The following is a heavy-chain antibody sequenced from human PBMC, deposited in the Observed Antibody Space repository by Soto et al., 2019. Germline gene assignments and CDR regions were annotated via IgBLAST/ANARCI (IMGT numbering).Heavy chain of an antibody. V-gene: IGHV4-31*03. Sequence: TLSLTCTVSGGSNIRDGYYWSWIRQHPGKGLEWVAYISYSGSSYSNPSLKSRVTISADTSKNQFSLRLTSVTAADTAVYFCARATPAGSADFWGQGTLVTVLL. CDR2: ISYSGSS. CDR1: GGSNIRDGYY. CDR3: ARATPAGSADF. D-gene: IGHD2-2*01. J-gene: IGHJ4*02.